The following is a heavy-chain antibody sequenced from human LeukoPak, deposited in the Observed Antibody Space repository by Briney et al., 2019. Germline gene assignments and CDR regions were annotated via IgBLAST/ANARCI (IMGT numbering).Heavy chain of an antibody. D-gene: IGHD3-9*01. CDR1: GYTFTGYY. Sequence: ASVKVSYKASGYTFTGYYIHWVRQAPGQGVEWMGWINPNSGGTNYAQKFQDRVTMTRDTSINTAYMQLTRLRSDDTAVYYFARAAKYYDILTGYSSENWFDPWGQGTLVTVSS. CDR2: INPNSGGT. J-gene: IGHJ5*02. CDR3: ARAAKYYDILTGYSSENWFDP. V-gene: IGHV1-2*02.